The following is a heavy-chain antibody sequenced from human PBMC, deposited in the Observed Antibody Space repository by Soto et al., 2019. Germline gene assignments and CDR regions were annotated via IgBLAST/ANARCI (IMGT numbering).Heavy chain of an antibody. CDR2: INAGNGNT. CDR3: ARGVLPGYYDSSCYLPLGY. V-gene: IGHV1-3*01. J-gene: IGHJ4*02. Sequence: ASVKVSCKASGYTFTSYAMHWVRQSPGQRLEWMGWINAGNGNTKYSQKFQGRVTITRDTSASTAYMELSSLRSEDTAVYYCARGVLPGYYDSSCYLPLGYWGQGTLVTVSS. CDR1: GYTFTSYA. D-gene: IGHD3-22*01.